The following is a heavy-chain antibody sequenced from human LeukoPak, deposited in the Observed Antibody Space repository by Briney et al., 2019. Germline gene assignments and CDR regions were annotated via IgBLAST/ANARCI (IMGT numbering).Heavy chain of an antibody. J-gene: IGHJ4*02. D-gene: IGHD6-19*01. CDR3: ARGYELAVAGTVGY. CDR2: INPNSGGT. V-gene: IGHV1-2*02. CDR1: GYTFTGYY. Sequence: ASVKVSCKASGYTFTGYYMHWVRQAPGQGLERMGWINPNSGGTNYAQKFQGRVTMTRDTSISTAYMELSRLRSDDTAVYYCARGYELAVAGTVGYWGQGTLVTVSS.